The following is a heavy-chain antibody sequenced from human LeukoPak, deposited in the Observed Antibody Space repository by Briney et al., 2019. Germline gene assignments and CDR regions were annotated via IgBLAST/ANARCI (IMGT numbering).Heavy chain of an antibody. CDR1: GYNFTSYW. CDR2: IYPGDSDT. V-gene: IGHV5-51*01. D-gene: IGHD2-15*01. Sequence: GESLQTSCKGSGYNFTSYWIGWVRQLPGKGLEWMGIIYPGDSDTRYSPSFQGQVTISADKSISTAYLQWSSLKASDTAMYYCARSGYCSGGSCPFDYWGQGTLVTVSS. J-gene: IGHJ4*02. CDR3: ARSGYCSGGSCPFDY.